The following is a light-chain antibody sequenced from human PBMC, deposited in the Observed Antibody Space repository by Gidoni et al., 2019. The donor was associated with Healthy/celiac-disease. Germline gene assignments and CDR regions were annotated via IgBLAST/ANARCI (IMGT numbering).Light chain of an antibody. V-gene: IGLV2-14*03. Sequence: QSALTQPASVSGSPGQSITISCTGTSSDVGGLNYVSWYQQHPGKAPKLLIYDVSNRPSGVSNRFSGSKSGNTASLTISGLQAEDEADYYCSSYTSSSTPVVFGGGTKLTVL. CDR2: DVS. CDR3: SSYTSSSTPVV. J-gene: IGLJ2*01. CDR1: SSDVGGLNY.